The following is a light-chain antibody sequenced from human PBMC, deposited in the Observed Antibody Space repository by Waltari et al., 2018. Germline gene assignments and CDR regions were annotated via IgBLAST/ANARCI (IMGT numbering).Light chain of an antibody. CDR2: DAS. J-gene: IGKJ4*01. CDR1: QSVDNY. CDR3: QQRKIWPPLT. Sequence: ETVLTQSPATLSLSPGERATLSFRASQSVDNYLAWYQQKPGQAPRLLIYDASNGATGIPARLSGSGSGTDFTLTISSLEPEDFAVYYCQQRKIWPPLTFGGGTKVE. V-gene: IGKV3-11*01.